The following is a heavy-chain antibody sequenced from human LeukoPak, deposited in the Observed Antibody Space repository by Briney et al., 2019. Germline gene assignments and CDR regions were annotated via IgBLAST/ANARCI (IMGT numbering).Heavy chain of an antibody. D-gene: IGHD3-3*01. CDR2: ISSSGSTI. CDR1: GFTFSSYE. Sequence: PGGSLRLSCAAAGFTFSSYEMNWVRQAPGKGLEWVSYISSSGSTIYYADSVQGRFTISRDNATNSLYLQMTSLRAEDTAVYYCARVFGNAFDIWGQGTMVTVSS. CDR3: ARVFGNAFDI. V-gene: IGHV3-48*03. J-gene: IGHJ3*02.